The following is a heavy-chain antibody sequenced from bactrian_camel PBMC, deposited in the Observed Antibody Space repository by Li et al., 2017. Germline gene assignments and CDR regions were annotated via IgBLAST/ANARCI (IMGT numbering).Heavy chain of an antibody. D-gene: IGHD1*01. Sequence: VQLVESGGGSVQAGGSLRLSCAASGYAYRPVFMAWFRQPQGKEREGVASISFGDDSIDYLDSVKGRFTISTDNAKNILYLQMNSLKPDDTAMYYCVVNYNVTPLDRWFSWPGWTTNYWGQGTQVTVS. CDR1: GYAYRPVF. V-gene: IGHV3S1*01. J-gene: IGHJ4*01. CDR3: VVNYNVTPLDRWFSWPGWTTNY. CDR2: ISFGDDSI.